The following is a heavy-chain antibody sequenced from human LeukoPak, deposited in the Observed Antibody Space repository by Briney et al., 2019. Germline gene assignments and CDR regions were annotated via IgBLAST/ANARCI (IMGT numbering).Heavy chain of an antibody. CDR2: IKQDGSEK. J-gene: IGHJ4*02. D-gene: IGHD3-22*01. Sequence: GGSLRLSCAASGFTFSSYWMSWVRQAPGKGLEWVANIKQDGSEKYYVDSVKGRFTISKDNPKNSLYLQMNSLRAEDTAVYYCGREGRPNYYDSSGLDYWGQGTLVTVSS. CDR3: GREGRPNYYDSSGLDY. CDR1: GFTFSSYW. V-gene: IGHV3-7*01.